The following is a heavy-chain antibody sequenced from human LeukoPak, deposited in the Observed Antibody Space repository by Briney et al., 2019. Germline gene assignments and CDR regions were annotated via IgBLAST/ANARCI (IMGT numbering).Heavy chain of an antibody. J-gene: IGHJ5*02. CDR1: GFTFSNYA. D-gene: IGHD3-22*01. CDR2: ISGSAGKT. V-gene: IGHV3-23*01. Sequence: GGSLRLSCAASGFTFSNYAMSWVRQAPGKGLEWVSAISGSAGKTYYADSVKGRFTISRDNSKNTLYLQMNSLRAEDTAVYFCAKVNYYDNGGATWSQGALVTVSS. CDR3: AKVNYYDNGGAT.